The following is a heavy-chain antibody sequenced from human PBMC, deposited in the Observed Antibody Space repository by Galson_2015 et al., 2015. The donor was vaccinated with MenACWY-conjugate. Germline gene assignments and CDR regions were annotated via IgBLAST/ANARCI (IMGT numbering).Heavy chain of an antibody. CDR1: GISISNYW. J-gene: IGHJ4*02. CDR3: ARDWVTGNDY. V-gene: IGHV3-74*01. D-gene: IGHD1-20*01. Sequence: SLRLSCAASGISISNYWMHWVRQAPGKGLVWVSRINSDGSSTSYADSVKGRFTISRDNAKNTLYLQMNSLRAEDTAVYYCARDWVTGNDYWGQGTLVTVSS. CDR2: INSDGSST.